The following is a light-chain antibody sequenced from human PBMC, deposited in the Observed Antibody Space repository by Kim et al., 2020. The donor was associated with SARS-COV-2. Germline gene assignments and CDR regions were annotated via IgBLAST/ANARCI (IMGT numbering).Light chain of an antibody. CDR2: DAS. J-gene: IGKJ4*01. CDR1: QSVSSY. V-gene: IGKV3-11*01. CDR3: QQRSNWPT. Sequence: EIVLTQSPATLSLSPGERATLSCRASQSVSSYLAWYQQKPGQAPRLVIYDASNTATGIPARFSGSGSGTDFTLTISSLEPEDFAVYYCQQRSNWPTFGGGTKVDIK.